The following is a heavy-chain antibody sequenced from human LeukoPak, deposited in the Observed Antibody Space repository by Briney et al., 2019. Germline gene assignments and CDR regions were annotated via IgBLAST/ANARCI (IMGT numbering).Heavy chain of an antibody. V-gene: IGHV1-18*01. CDR3: ARCRASLRTPPYWYFDL. CDR1: GYTFNTYG. CDR2: ISAYNGDT. D-gene: IGHD5/OR15-5a*01. J-gene: IGHJ2*01. Sequence: ASVKVSCKASGYTFNTYGISWVRQAPGQGLEWMGWISAYNGDTSYAQKVQGRVTMTTDTSTSTVSMELRSLRSDDTAVYYCARCRASLRTPPYWYFDLWGRGTLVTVSS.